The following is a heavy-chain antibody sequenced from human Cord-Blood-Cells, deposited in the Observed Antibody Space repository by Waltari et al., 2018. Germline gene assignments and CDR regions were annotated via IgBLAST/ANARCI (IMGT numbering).Heavy chain of an antibody. J-gene: IGHJ4*02. CDR3: ARGGHTYYDFWSGYYYFDY. CDR2: MNPNSGNT. D-gene: IGHD3-3*01. V-gene: IGHV1-8*01. CDR1: GYTFTSYD. Sequence: QVQLVQSGAEVKKPGASVKVSCKASGYTFTSYDINWVRQATGQGLEWMGWMNPNSGNTGYAQKFQGRVTMTRNTSISTAYMELSSLRSEDTAVYYCARGGHTYYDFWSGYYYFDYWGQGTLVTVSS.